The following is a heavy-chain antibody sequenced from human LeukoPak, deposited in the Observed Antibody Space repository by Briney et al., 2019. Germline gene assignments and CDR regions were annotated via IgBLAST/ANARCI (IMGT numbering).Heavy chain of an antibody. Sequence: ASVKVSCKASGYTFTSYYMHWVRQAPGQGLEWMGIINPSGGSTSYAQKFQGRVTMTRDMSTSTVYMELSSLRSEDTAVYYCAGDQLYSNYGYYYYYYMDVWGKGTTVTVSS. CDR3: AGDQLYSNYGYYYYYYMDV. V-gene: IGHV1-46*01. CDR1: GYTFTSYY. D-gene: IGHD4-11*01. CDR2: INPSGGST. J-gene: IGHJ6*03.